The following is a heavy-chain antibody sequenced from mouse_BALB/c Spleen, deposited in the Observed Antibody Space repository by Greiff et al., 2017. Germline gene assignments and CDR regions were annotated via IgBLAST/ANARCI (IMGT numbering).Heavy chain of an antibody. Sequence: EVQGVESGGGLVQPGGSRKLSCAASGFTFSSFGMHWVRQAPEKGLEWVAYISSGSSTIYYADTVKGRFTISRDNPKNTLFLQMTSLRSEDTAMYYCARREYGERNYFDYWGQGTTLTVSS. V-gene: IGHV5-17*02. J-gene: IGHJ2*01. CDR3: ARREYGERNYFDY. D-gene: IGHD2-10*02. CDR1: GFTFSSFG. CDR2: ISSGSSTI.